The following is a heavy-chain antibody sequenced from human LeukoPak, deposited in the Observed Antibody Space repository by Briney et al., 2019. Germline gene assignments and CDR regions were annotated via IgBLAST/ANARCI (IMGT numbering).Heavy chain of an antibody. Sequence: SETLSLTCAVYGGSFSGYYWSWIRQPPGKGLEWIGSIYYSGSTYYNPSLKSRVTISVDTSKNQFSLKLSSVTAADTAVYYCARDPGYSYAIHYWGQGTLVTVSS. D-gene: IGHD5-18*01. CDR1: GGSFSGYY. CDR3: ARDPGYSYAIHY. V-gene: IGHV4-34*01. CDR2: IYYSGST. J-gene: IGHJ4*02.